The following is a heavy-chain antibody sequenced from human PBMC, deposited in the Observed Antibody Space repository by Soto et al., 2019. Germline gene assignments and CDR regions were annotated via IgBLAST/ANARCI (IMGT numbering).Heavy chain of an antibody. J-gene: IGHJ5*02. Sequence: LRLSCAASGFTFSSYGMHWVRQAPGKGLEWVAVISYDGSNKYYADSVKGRFTISRDNSKNTLYLQMNSLRAEDTAVYYCAKDKFRIAARSRWFDPWGQGTLVTVSS. CDR1: GFTFSSYG. CDR3: AKDKFRIAARSRWFDP. V-gene: IGHV3-30*18. CDR2: ISYDGSNK. D-gene: IGHD6-6*01.